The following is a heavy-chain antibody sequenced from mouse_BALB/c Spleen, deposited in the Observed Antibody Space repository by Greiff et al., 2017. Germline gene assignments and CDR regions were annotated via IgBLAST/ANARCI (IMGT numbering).Heavy chain of an antibody. Sequence: VQLQQSGTVLARPGASVKMSCKASGYTFTSYWMHWVKQRPGQGLEWIGAIYPGNSDTSYNQKFKGKAKLTAVTSTSTAYMELSSLTNEDSAVHYCTRGPFITTVVDVWGAGTTVTVSS. J-gene: IGHJ1*01. D-gene: IGHD1-1*01. CDR3: TRGPFITTVVDV. CDR2: IYPGNSDT. CDR1: GYTFTSYW. V-gene: IGHV1-5*01.